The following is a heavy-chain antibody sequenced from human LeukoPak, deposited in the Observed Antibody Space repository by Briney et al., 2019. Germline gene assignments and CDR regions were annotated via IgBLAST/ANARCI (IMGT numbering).Heavy chain of an antibody. CDR1: GFTFSSYW. Sequence: GGSLRLSCAASGFTFSSYWMSWVRQAPGKGLEWVANIKQDGSEKYYVDSVKGRFTISRDNAKNSLYLQMNSLRAEDMAVYYCARGGLRYFDWLFHDYWGQGTLVTVSS. CDR3: ARGGLRYFDWLFHDY. CDR2: IKQDGSEK. D-gene: IGHD3-9*01. J-gene: IGHJ4*02. V-gene: IGHV3-7*01.